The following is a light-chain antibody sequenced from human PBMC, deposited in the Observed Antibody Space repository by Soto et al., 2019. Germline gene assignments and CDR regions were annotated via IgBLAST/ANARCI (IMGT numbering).Light chain of an antibody. J-gene: IGKJ2*01. V-gene: IGKV4-1*01. Sequence: DIVMTQSPDSLAVSLDERATINCKSSQSVSYSSNNKNYLAWYQQKPGQPPKLLIYWASTRESGVPDRFSGSGSGTDFTLTISSLQAEDVAVYYCQQYYSTPYTFGQGTKLEIK. CDR1: QSVSYSSNNKNY. CDR2: WAS. CDR3: QQYYSTPYT.